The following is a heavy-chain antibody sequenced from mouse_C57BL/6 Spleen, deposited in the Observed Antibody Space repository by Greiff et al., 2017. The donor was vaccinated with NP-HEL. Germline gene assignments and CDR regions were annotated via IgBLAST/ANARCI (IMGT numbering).Heavy chain of an antibody. V-gene: IGHV1-72*01. CDR3: ARSGRMVLLEDYFDY. J-gene: IGHJ2*01. Sequence: VQLQQSGAELVKPGASVKLSCKASGYTFTSYWMHWVKQRPGRGLEWIGRIDPTSGGTKYNEKFKSKATLTVAKPSSTAYMQLSRLTSEVSAVYYCARSGRMVLLEDYFDYLGQGTTLAVAS. CDR1: GYTFTSYW. CDR2: IDPTSGGT. D-gene: IGHD2-10*02.